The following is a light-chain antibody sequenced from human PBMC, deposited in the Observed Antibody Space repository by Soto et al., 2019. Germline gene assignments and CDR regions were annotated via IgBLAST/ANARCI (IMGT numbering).Light chain of an antibody. CDR1: QSMSSW. CDR3: QQYNSYSPLT. V-gene: IGKV1-5*01. J-gene: IGKJ4*01. CDR2: DAS. Sequence: DIQMTQSPSTLSASVGDRVTLTCRASQSMSSWLAWYQQKPGKAPKLLIYDASSLESGVPSRFSGSGSGTEFTLTISSLQPDDFATYYCQQYNSYSPLTFGGGTKV.